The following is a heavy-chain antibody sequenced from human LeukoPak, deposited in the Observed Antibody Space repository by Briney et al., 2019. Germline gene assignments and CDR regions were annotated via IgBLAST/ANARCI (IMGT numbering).Heavy chain of an antibody. CDR2: IAYDGTNI. V-gene: IGHV3-30*03. J-gene: IGHJ6*02. D-gene: IGHD3-22*01. Sequence: GGSLRLSCAASGFTFSSYGMHWVRQAPGKGLEWVSTIAYDGTNIFYADSVRGRFTISRDNSKSALFLEMNSLRGEDTAVYYCAREPYDISVYGMDVWGQGTMVTVSS. CDR3: AREPYDISVYGMDV. CDR1: GFTFSSYG.